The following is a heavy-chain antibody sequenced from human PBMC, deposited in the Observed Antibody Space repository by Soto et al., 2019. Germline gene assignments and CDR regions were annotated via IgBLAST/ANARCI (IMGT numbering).Heavy chain of an antibody. J-gene: IGHJ3*02. V-gene: IGHV4-30-2*01. CDR3: ARGDCGGDCSYAFDI. CDR2: IYHSGST. CDR1: GGSISSGGYS. D-gene: IGHD2-21*02. Sequence: SETLSLTCAVSGGSISSGGYSWSWIRQPPGKGLEWIGYIYHSGSTYYNPSLKSRVTISVDRSKNQFSLKLSSVTAADTAVYYCARGDCGGDCSYAFDIWGQGTMVTVSS.